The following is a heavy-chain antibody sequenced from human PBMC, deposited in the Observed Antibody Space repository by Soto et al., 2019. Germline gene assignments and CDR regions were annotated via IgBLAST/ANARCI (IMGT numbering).Heavy chain of an antibody. CDR3: AKAPSARYYYDSSSYHFDY. D-gene: IGHD3-22*01. CDR1: GFTFRNYG. CDR2: IGIGSSTK. V-gene: IGHV3-48*01. J-gene: IGHJ4*02. Sequence: GGSLRLSCAASGFTFRNYGMNWVRQAPGKGLEWVSYIGIGSSTKYYADSVKGRFTISRDNSKNTLYLQMNSLRAEDTAVYYCAKAPSARYYYDSSSYHFDYWGQGTLVTVSS.